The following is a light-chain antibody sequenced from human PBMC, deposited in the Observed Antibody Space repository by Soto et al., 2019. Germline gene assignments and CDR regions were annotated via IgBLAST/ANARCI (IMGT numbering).Light chain of an antibody. CDR1: QSVGRSY. Sequence: EIVLTQSPGTLSLSPGERATLSCRASQSVGRSYLGWYQQKPGQAPRLVIYGAFNRATGIPARFSGSGSGTDFTLTISSLEPEDFAVYYCQQRSNWPPITFGQGTRLEIK. J-gene: IGKJ5*01. V-gene: IGKV3-11*01. CDR2: GAF. CDR3: QQRSNWPPIT.